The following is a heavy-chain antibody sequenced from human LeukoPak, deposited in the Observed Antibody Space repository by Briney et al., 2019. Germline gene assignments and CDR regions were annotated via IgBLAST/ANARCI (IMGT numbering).Heavy chain of an antibody. V-gene: IGHV1-46*01. CDR2: INPSGGIT. J-gene: IGHJ4*02. CDR3: ARGAWFGQLLTPIDY. Sequence: CKEIGYTSCSARWYRVHQAPGQGLEWMGIINPSGGITSYAQKFQGRVTMTRDTSTSTVYMELNSLRSEDTAVYYCARGAWFGQLLTPIDYWGQGSLVAVSS. CDR1: GYTSCSAR. D-gene: IGHD3-10*01.